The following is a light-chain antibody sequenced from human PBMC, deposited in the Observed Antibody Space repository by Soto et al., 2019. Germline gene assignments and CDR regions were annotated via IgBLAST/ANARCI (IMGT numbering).Light chain of an antibody. CDR2: GAS. CDR3: QQRSNWPWT. V-gene: IGKV3D-20*02. CDR1: QSVSSSY. J-gene: IGKJ1*01. Sequence: ESVLTQSPGTLSLSPGERATRSCRASQSVSSSYLAWYQQKPGQAPRLLIYGASNRATGIPDRFSGSGSGTDFTLTISRLEPEDFAVYYCQQRSNWPWTFGQGTKVDIK.